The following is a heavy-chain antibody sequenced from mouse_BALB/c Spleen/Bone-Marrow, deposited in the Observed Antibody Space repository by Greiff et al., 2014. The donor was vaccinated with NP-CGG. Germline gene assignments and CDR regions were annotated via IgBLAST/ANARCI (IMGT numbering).Heavy chain of an antibody. CDR2: IWAGGST. CDR3: ARVYLWYFDV. V-gene: IGHV2-9*02. J-gene: IGHJ1*01. Sequence: VKLVELGPGLVAPSQSLSITCTVSGFSLSSYGVHWVRQPPGKGLEWLGVIWAGGSTNYNSALMSRLSISKDNSKSQVFLKMNSLQTDDTAMYYCARVYLWYFDVWGAGTTVTVSS. D-gene: IGHD2-3*01. CDR1: GFSLSSYG.